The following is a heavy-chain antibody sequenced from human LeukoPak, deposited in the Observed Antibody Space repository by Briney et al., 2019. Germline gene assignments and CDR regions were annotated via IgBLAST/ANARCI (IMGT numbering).Heavy chain of an antibody. CDR2: ISSSSSYI. V-gene: IGHV3-21*01. J-gene: IGHJ4*02. CDR3: AREVDSSSWYPGPSADY. D-gene: IGHD6-13*01. CDR1: GFTFSSYS. Sequence: GGSLRLSCAASGFTFSSYSMNWVRQAPGKGLEWVSSISSSSSYIYYADSVKGRFTISRDNAMNSLYLQMNSLRAEDTAVYYCAREVDSSSWYPGPSADYWGQGTLVTVSS.